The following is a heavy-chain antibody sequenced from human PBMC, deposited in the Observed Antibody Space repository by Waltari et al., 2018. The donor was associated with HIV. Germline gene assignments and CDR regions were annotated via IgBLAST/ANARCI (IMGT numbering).Heavy chain of an antibody. D-gene: IGHD3-16*01. CDR1: GFTFSTYW. CDR3: ARGGLGVFDY. V-gene: IGHV3-7*01. CDR2: IIQHGSEK. J-gene: IGHJ4*02. Sequence: VESGGGLVQPGGALRLSCAASGFTFSTYWMSWVRQAPGKGLEWVASIIQHGSEKYYVDSVKGRFTISRDNAKNSLYLQMNSLRAEDTAVYYCARGGLGVFDYWGQGTLVTVSS.